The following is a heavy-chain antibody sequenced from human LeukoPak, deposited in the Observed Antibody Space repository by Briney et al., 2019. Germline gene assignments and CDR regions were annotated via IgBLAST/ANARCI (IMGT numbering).Heavy chain of an antibody. CDR1: GFTFSSYT. D-gene: IGHD4-17*01. V-gene: IGHV3-21*01. Sequence: GGSLRLSCAASGFTFSSYTMNWVRQAPGKGLEWVSYISSSSSYIYYADSVKGRFTISRDNAKNSLYLQMNSLRAEDTAVYYCARDQWDYGDYSDAFDIWGQGTMVTVSS. J-gene: IGHJ3*02. CDR2: ISSSSSYI. CDR3: ARDQWDYGDYSDAFDI.